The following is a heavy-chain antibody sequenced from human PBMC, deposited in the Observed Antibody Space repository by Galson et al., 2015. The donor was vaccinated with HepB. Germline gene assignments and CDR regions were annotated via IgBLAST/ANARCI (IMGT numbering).Heavy chain of an antibody. CDR1: GYTLTELS. CDR3: ATVLSTGYSSSWGAFDI. D-gene: IGHD6-13*01. Sequence: SVKVSCKVSGYTLTELSMHWVRQAPGKGLEWMGGFDPEDGETIYAQKFQGRVTMTEDTSTDTAYMELSSLRSEDTAVYYCATVLSTGYSSSWGAFDIWGQGTMVTVSS. J-gene: IGHJ3*02. V-gene: IGHV1-24*01. CDR2: FDPEDGET.